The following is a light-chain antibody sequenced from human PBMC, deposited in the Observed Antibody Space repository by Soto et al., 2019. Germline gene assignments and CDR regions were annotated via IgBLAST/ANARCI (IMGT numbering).Light chain of an antibody. CDR1: QTISSDY. CDR2: GIF. J-gene: IGKJ1*01. Sequence: ENVLTQSPGTLSLSPGERATISCRATQTISSDYLAWYQQKPGQAPRLLIYGIFNRATGIPDRFSASGSGTDFTLTISRLEPEDFAVYYCEQYSNSPRTFGQGTRWISN. CDR3: EQYSNSPRT. V-gene: IGKV3-20*01.